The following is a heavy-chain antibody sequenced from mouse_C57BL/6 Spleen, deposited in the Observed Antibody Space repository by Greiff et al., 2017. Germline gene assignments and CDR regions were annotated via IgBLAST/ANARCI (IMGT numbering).Heavy chain of an antibody. V-gene: IGHV1-55*01. D-gene: IGHD2-4*01. J-gene: IGHJ2*01. CDR1: GYTFTSYW. CDR2: IYPGSGST. CDR3: ARPYDYDEWEFDY. Sequence: QVQLQQPGAELVKPGASVKMSCKASGYTFTSYWITWVKQRPGQGLEWIGDIYPGSGSTNYNEKFKSKATLTVDTSSSTAYMQLSSLTSEDSAVYYCARPYDYDEWEFDYWGQGTTLTVSS.